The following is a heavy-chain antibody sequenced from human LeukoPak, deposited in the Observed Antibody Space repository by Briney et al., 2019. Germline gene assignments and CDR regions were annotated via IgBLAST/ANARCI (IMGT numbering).Heavy chain of an antibody. D-gene: IGHD5-18*01. CDR3: ARGGRGYSYGLDS. CDR2: VFYSGGT. Sequence: SETLSLTCTVSGDSMNSFTYFWTWIRQHPGKGLEWIGYVFYSGGTHLNPSLKRRLTMSSDTPNNQFSLHLTSVTAADTAVYYCARGGRGYSYGLDSWGQGIPVTVSS. CDR1: GDSMNSFTYF. J-gene: IGHJ5*01. V-gene: IGHV4-31*03.